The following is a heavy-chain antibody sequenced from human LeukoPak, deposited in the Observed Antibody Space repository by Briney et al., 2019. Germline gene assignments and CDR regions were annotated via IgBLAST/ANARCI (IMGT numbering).Heavy chain of an antibody. D-gene: IGHD5-18*01. CDR3: ASVIQLWPYYFDY. J-gene: IGHJ4*02. CDR2: IIPILGIA. Sequence: ASVKVSCKASGGTFSSYAISWVRQAPGQGLERMGRIIPILGIANYAQKFQGRVTVTADKSTGTAYMQLSSLKSEDTAVYYCASVIQLWPYYFDYWGQGTLVTVSS. CDR1: GGTFSSYA. V-gene: IGHV1-69*04.